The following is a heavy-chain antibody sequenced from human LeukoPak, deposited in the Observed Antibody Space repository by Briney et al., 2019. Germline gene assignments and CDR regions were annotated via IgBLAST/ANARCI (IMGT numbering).Heavy chain of an antibody. Sequence: PSETLSLTCAVYGGSFSGYYWSWIRQPPGKGLEWIGEINHSGSTNYNPSLKSRVTISADASKNQFSLKLSSVTAADTAVYYCARSSVVVVAATSFDPWGQGTLVTVSS. V-gene: IGHV4-34*01. CDR2: INHSGST. J-gene: IGHJ5*02. CDR1: GGSFSGYY. D-gene: IGHD2-15*01. CDR3: ARSSVVVVAATSFDP.